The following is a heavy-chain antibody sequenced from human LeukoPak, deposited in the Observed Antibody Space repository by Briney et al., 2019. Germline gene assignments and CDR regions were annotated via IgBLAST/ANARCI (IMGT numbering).Heavy chain of an antibody. CDR2: IIAGSGST. Sequence: PGGSLRLSCAASGFTFSNYAMNWVRQAPGKGLEWVSTIIAGSGSTFYADSVKGRFTISKDTSKNTLYLHMSSLRADDTAVYYCAKGGYDYVEVAYFDYWAREPWSPSPQ. CDR3: AKGGYDYVEVAYFDY. D-gene: IGHD5-12*01. J-gene: IGHJ4*02. CDR1: GFTFSNYA. V-gene: IGHV3-23*01.